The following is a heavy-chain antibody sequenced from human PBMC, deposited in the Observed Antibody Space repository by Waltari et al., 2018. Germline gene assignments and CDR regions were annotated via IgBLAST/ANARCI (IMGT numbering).Heavy chain of an antibody. CDR1: GDSISRDTYW. D-gene: IGHD1-20*01. J-gene: IGHJ5*02. CDR2: VYTGGSI. Sequence: QVQLQESGPGLVAPSQTLSLTCTVFGDSISRDTYWWAWIRQPAGKGLECIGRVYTGGSIDYNPALRSRLTISVDSPKNQFSLKLTSVTAADTAVYYCARGRITNSNAFDPWG. V-gene: IGHV4-61*02. CDR3: ARGRITNSNAFDP.